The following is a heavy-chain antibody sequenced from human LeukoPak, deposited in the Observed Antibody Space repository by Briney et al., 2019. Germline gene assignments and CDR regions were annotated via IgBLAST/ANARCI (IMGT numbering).Heavy chain of an antibody. CDR1: GGSISSYY. D-gene: IGHD3-3*01. Sequence: SETLSLTCTVSGGSISSYYRSWIRQPPGKGLEWIGYIYYSGSTNYNPSLKSRVTISVDTSKNQFSLKLSSVTAADTAVYYCARAPYDFWSGYPIGWYYYYMDVWGKGTTVTVSS. CDR3: ARAPYDFWSGYPIGWYYYYMDV. CDR2: IYYSGST. V-gene: IGHV4-59*01. J-gene: IGHJ6*03.